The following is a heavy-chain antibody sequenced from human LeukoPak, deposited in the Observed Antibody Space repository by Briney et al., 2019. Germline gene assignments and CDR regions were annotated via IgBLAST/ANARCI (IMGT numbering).Heavy chain of an antibody. D-gene: IGHD2-15*01. V-gene: IGHV3-48*02. J-gene: IGHJ3*01. CDR1: GFSFSTYS. Sequence: GGSLRLSCEPSGFSFSTYSMNWVRQAPGKGLEWISYISISSTTIYYADSVKGRFTISRDNSKNSLYLQMNNLRDDDTAVYYCARDQGRVNDVFDVWAKGTLVPVSS. CDR2: ISISSTTI. CDR3: ARDQGRVNDVFDV.